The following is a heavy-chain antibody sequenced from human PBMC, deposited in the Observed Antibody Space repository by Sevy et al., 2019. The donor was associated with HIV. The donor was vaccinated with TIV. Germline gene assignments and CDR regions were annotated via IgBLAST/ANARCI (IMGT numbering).Heavy chain of an antibody. CDR1: GGSISSSNW. D-gene: IGHD3-16*02. Sequence: SETLSLTCAVSGGSISSSNWWSWVRQPPGKGLEWIGEIYHSGSTNYTPSLKSRVTISVDKSKNQFSLKLSSVTASDTAVYYCARDRGGMITFGGVIVITHYFDYWGQGTLVTVSS. V-gene: IGHV4-4*02. J-gene: IGHJ4*02. CDR2: IYHSGST. CDR3: ARDRGGMITFGGVIVITHYFDY.